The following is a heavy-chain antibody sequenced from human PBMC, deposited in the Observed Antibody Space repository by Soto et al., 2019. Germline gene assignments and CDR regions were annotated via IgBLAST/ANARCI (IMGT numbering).Heavy chain of an antibody. J-gene: IGHJ4*02. CDR2: ISGSGGST. CDR1: GFTFSSYA. Sequence: GGSLSLSCAASGFTFSSYAMSWVRQAPGKGLEWVSAISGSGGSTYYADSVKGRFTISRDNSKNTLYLQMNSLRAEDTAVYHCAKSIGRAATITADRFDYWGQGTLVTVSS. V-gene: IGHV3-23*01. D-gene: IGHD5-12*01. CDR3: AKSIGRAATITADRFDY.